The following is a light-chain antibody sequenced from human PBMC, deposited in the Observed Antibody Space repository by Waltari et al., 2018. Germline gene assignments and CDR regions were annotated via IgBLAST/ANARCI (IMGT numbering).Light chain of an antibody. Sequence: QSVLPQPPSASGTPGQRVTISCSGSGSNTGSNYVYWYQHLPGMAPKLLVYKNNQRPSGVPDRFSSSKSGTSASLAISGLRSEDEADYYCGVWDDTLRFVFGGGTRLTVL. CDR3: GVWDDTLRFV. CDR1: GSNTGSNY. CDR2: KNN. V-gene: IGLV1-47*01. J-gene: IGLJ2*01.